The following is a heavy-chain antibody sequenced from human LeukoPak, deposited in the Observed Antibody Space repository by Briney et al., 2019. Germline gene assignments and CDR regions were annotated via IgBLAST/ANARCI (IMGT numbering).Heavy chain of an antibody. CDR1: GYTLSIYG. J-gene: IGHJ4*02. D-gene: IGHD3-22*01. CDR3: ARGGYYYDSSGYQIDY. CDR2: ISAYNGNT. V-gene: IGHV1-18*01. Sequence: ASVKVSCKASGYTLSIYGITWVRQAPGQGLEWMGWISAYNGNTNSAQKLQGRVTMTTDTSTSTAYMELRSLRSDDTAVYYCARGGYYYDSSGYQIDYWGQGTLVTVSS.